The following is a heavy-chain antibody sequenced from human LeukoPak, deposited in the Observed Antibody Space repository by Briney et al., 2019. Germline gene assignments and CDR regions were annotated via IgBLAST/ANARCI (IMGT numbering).Heavy chain of an antibody. CDR3: ARVGSGYTNDAFDI. CDR1: GFTFSSYS. D-gene: IGHD5-12*01. Sequence: PGGSLRLSCAASGFTFSSYSMNWVRQAPGKGLEWVSSISSSSSYIYYADSVKGRFTISRDNAKNSLYLQMNSLRAEDTAVYYCARVGSGYTNDAFDIWGQGTMVTAPS. CDR2: ISSSSSYI. J-gene: IGHJ3*02. V-gene: IGHV3-21*01.